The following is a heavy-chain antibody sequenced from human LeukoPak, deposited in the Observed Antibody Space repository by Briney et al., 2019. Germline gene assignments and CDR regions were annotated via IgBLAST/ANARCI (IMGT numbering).Heavy chain of an antibody. J-gene: IGHJ4*02. CDR1: GYSFTSYW. CDR3: ARGRAVKNTAMGPPYY. D-gene: IGHD5-18*01. CDR2: TYPGDSDT. Sequence: GESLKISCKGSGYSFTSYWIGWVRQMPGKGLEWMGITYPGDSDTRYSPSFQGQVTISADKSISTAYLQWSSLKASDTAMYYCARGRAVKNTAMGPPYYWGQGTLVTVSS. V-gene: IGHV5-51*01.